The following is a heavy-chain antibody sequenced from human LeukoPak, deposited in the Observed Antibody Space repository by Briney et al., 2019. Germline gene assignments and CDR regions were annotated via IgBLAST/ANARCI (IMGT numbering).Heavy chain of an antibody. J-gene: IGHJ6*02. CDR3: ATSRVPYGLDV. Sequence: GGSLRLPCVASAFTFSSYYMIWVRQAPGKGLEWVASINEDGSQKFYVDSVRGRFTISRDNVKNSLYLQMNSLRVGDTAVYYCATSRVPYGLDVWGQGTTVTVSS. CDR1: AFTFSSYY. CDR2: INEDGSQK. V-gene: IGHV3-7*01.